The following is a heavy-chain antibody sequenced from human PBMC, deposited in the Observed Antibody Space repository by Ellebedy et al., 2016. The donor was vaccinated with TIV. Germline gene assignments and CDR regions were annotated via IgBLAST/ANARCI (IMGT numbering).Heavy chain of an antibody. CDR3: ARSGYYYDTDNYIPMRY. CDR1: GGTFSSQA. J-gene: IGHJ4*02. CDR2: ISAYSGNT. V-gene: IGHV1-18*01. D-gene: IGHD3-22*01. Sequence: ASVKVSCKASGGTFSSQAISWVRQAPGQGLEWMGWISAYSGNTNYAQKLQGRVTMTTDTSTTTAYMELRSLRSDDTAVYFCARSGYYYDTDNYIPMRYWGQGTPVTVSS.